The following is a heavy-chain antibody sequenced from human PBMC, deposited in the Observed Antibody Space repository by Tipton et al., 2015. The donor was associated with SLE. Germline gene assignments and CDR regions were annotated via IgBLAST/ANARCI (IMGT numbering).Heavy chain of an antibody. Sequence: SLRLSCAASGFTFSSYGMHWVRQVPGKGLEWVAVIWYDGSNKYYADSVKGRFTISRDNSKNTLYLQMNSLRAEDTAVYYCAKLPGYCSGGSCYPDAFDIWGQGTMVTVSS. CDR3: AKLPGYCSGGSCYPDAFDI. D-gene: IGHD2-15*01. V-gene: IGHV3-33*06. CDR1: GFTFSSYG. J-gene: IGHJ3*02. CDR2: IWYDGSNK.